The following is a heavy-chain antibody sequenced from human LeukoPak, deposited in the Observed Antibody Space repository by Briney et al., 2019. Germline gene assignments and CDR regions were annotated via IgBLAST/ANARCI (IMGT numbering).Heavy chain of an antibody. CDR1: GGSISSSSYY. J-gene: IGHJ3*02. V-gene: IGHV4-39*07. CDR2: IYYSGST. CDR3: ARDREKGADRYCSSTSCYGGYAFDI. Sequence: SETLSLTCTVSGGSISSSSYYWGWLRQPPGKGLEWIGSIYYSGSTYYNPSLKSRVTISVDTSKNQFSLKLSSVTAADTAVYYCARDREKGADRYCSSTSCYGGYAFDIRGQGTMVTVSS. D-gene: IGHD2-2*01.